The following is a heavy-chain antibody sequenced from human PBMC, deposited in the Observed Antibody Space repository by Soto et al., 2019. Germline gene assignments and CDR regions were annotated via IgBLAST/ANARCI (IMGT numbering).Heavy chain of an antibody. CDR3: ASMTVANRFGP. CDR1: GYRFSSCW. Sequence: PGESLKISCQTSGYRFSSCWIVWVRQLPGKGREWMGIIYLNDSRVKYKTSVKGQVTMSFDTSISTSYLQWSSLRASDTAVCFCASMTVANRFGPWGQGTPVTVSS. D-gene: IGHD2-15*01. J-gene: IGHJ5*02. CDR2: IYLNDSRV. V-gene: IGHV5-51*01.